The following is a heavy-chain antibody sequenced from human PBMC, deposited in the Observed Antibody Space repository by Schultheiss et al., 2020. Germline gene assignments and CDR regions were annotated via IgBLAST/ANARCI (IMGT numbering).Heavy chain of an antibody. CDR1: GFTVSSNY. CDR2: IYSGGST. CDR3: ARDSLIVVDPWGVGEFDY. V-gene: IGHV3-66*01. J-gene: IGHJ4*02. D-gene: IGHD3-22*01. Sequence: GGSLRLSCAASGFTVSSNYMSWVRQAPGKGLEWVSVIYSGGSTYYADSAKGRFSISRDNSKNTLYLQMNSLRAEDTAVYYCARDSLIVVDPWGVGEFDYWGQGTLVTVSS.